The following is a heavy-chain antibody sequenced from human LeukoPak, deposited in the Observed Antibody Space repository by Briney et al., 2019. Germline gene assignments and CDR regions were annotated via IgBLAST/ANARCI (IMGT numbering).Heavy chain of an antibody. J-gene: IGHJ4*02. CDR2: IYYSGST. CDR3: ARYVDTAMDYFDY. V-gene: IGHV4-59*01. D-gene: IGHD5-18*01. CDR1: GGSISSYY. Sequence: SETLSLTCTVSGGSISSYYWSWIRQPPGKGLEWIGYIYYSGSTNYDPSLKSRVTISVDTSKNQFSLKLSSVTAADTAVYYCARYVDTAMDYFDYWGQGTLVTVSS.